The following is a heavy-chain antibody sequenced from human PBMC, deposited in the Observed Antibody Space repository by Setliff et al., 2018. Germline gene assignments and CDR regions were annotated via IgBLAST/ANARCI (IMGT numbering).Heavy chain of an antibody. D-gene: IGHD2-21*02. CDR3: ARTPRGGNSAFDI. CDR2: VYHNENT. Sequence: SETLSLTCAVSGASITSNNWWSWVRQPPGMRLEWIGEVYHNENTNYNASLKSRVTISVDRSKDQFSLRLTSVTAADTAVYYCARTPRGGNSAFDIWGQGTTVTVS. V-gene: IGHV4-4*02. J-gene: IGHJ3*02. CDR1: GASITSNNW.